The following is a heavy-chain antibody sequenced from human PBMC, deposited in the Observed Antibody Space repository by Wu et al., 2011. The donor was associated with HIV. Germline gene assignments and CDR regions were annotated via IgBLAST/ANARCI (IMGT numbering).Heavy chain of an antibody. CDR3: ARDRLFRSLRFYDF. D-gene: IGHD3-3*01. V-gene: IGHV3-7*01. Sequence: KQDSSEKYYLDSVKGRFTITRDNAKNSLFLQMDNLRVEDTGVYFCARDRLFRSLRFYDFWGQGALVTV. CDR2: KQDSSEK. J-gene: IGHJ4*02.